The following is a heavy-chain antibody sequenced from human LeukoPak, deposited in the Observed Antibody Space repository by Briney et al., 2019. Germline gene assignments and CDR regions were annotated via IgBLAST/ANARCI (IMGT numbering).Heavy chain of an antibody. Sequence: SQTLSLTCTVSGGSISSGTYYLTWIRQPAGKGLEWIGRIYTTGSTNYNPSLKSRVTMSTDTSKNQFSLKLSSVTAADMAVYYCARVTTGGYYNCWGQGTLVTVSS. CDR1: GGSISSGTYY. CDR2: IYTTGST. J-gene: IGHJ4*02. D-gene: IGHD3-22*01. CDR3: ARVTTGGYYNC. V-gene: IGHV4-61*02.